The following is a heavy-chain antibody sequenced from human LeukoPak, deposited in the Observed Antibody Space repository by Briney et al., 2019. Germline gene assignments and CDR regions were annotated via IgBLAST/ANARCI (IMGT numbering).Heavy chain of an antibody. V-gene: IGHV3-30*18. CDR2: IWYGGSNK. CDR3: AKEGSYYDSSGYIRPKYYFDY. D-gene: IGHD3-22*01. Sequence: PGRSLRLSCAASGFTFSSYGMHWVRQAPGKGLEWVAVIWYGGSNKYYADSVKGRFTISRDNSENTLYLQMNSLRAEDTAVYYCAKEGSYYDSSGYIRPKYYFDYWGQGTLVTVSS. J-gene: IGHJ4*02. CDR1: GFTFSSYG.